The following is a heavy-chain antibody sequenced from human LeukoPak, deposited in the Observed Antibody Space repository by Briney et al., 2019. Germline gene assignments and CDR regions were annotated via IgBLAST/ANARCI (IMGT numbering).Heavy chain of an antibody. D-gene: IGHD1-26*01. J-gene: IGHJ4*02. CDR2: ISYDGSNK. V-gene: IGHV3-30*18. CDR3: AKESPKWELLSLNY. CDR1: GFTFSSYG. Sequence: GRSLRPSCAASGFTFSSYGMHWVRQAPGKGLEWVAVISYDGSNKYYADSVKGRFTISRDNSKNTLYLQMNSLRAEDTAVYYCAKESPKWELLSLNYWGQGTLVTVSS.